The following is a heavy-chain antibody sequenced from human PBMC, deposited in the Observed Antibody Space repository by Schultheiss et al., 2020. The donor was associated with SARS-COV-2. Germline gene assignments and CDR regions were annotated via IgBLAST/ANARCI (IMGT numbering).Heavy chain of an antibody. CDR1: GFTFSDYY. V-gene: IGHV3-11*01. Sequence: GGSLRLSCAASGFTFSDYYMSWIRQAPGKGLEWVSYISSSGSTIYYADSVKGRFTISRDNAKNSLYLQMNSLKTEDTAVYYCKVTPTKEDYYYYYGMDVWGQGTTVTVSS. J-gene: IGHJ6*02. CDR2: ISSSGSTI. D-gene: IGHD4-11*01. CDR3: KVTPTKEDYYYYYGMDV.